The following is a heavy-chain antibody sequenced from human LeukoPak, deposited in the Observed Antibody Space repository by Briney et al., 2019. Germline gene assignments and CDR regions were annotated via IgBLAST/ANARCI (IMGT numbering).Heavy chain of an antibody. CDR1: GFTFTYYA. D-gene: IGHD6-19*01. CDR3: AKTGAGGWSNWFDP. J-gene: IGHJ5*02. CDR2: ISGGGDST. V-gene: IGHV3-23*01. Sequence: GGSLRPSCAASGFTFTYYAMTWVRQAPGKELEWVSVISGGGDSTYYADSVKGRFTISRDNSKNTLYLQMNGLRAEDTAIYYCAKTGAGGWSNWFDPWGQGTLVTVSS.